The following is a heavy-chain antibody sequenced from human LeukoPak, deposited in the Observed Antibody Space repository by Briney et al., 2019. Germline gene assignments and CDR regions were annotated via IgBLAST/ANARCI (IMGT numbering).Heavy chain of an antibody. J-gene: IGHJ4*02. CDR1: GGSISSGGYY. CDR2: IYYSGRT. CDR3: ARRSSSSGYFDY. V-gene: IGHV4-31*03. Sequence: SQTLSLTCTVSGGSISSGGYYWSWIRHHPGKGLEWMGYIYYSGRTYYNPSLESRVIISLDTSKNQFSLKLSSVTAADTAVYYCARRSSSSGYFDYWGQGTLVAVSS. D-gene: IGHD6-6*01.